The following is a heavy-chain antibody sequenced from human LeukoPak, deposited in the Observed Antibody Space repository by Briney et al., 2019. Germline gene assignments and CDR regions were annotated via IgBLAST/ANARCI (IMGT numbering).Heavy chain of an antibody. CDR2: IYTSGST. V-gene: IGHV4-4*07. D-gene: IGHD2-2*01. J-gene: IGHJ3*02. CDR1: GGSISIYY. Sequence: SETLSLTCTVSGGSISIYYWSWIRQPAGKGLEWIGRIYTSGSTNYNPSLKSRVTMSVDTSKNQFSLKLSSVTAADTAVYYCARATVPPSMTRDAFDIWGQGTMVTVSS. CDR3: ARATVPPSMTRDAFDI.